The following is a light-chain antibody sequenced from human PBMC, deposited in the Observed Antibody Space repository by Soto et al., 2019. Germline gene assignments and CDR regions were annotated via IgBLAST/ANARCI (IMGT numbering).Light chain of an antibody. Sequence: EMVLTQSPGTLSLSLGERATLSCRASQTVRNNYLAWYQQKPGQAPRLLIYDASSRATGIPDRFSGGGSGTEFTLTINSLPSEDFAVYYCQQYNNWPRTFGQGTKVDIK. CDR2: DAS. V-gene: IGKV3D-15*01. CDR3: QQYNNWPRT. CDR1: QTVRNN. J-gene: IGKJ1*01.